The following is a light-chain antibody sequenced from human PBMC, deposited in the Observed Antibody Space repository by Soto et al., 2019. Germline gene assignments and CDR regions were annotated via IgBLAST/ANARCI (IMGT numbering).Light chain of an antibody. CDR3: CSYAGSYTEV. CDR1: SSDVGYYNY. Sequence: QSALTQPRSVSGSPGQSVTISCTGTSSDVGYYNYVSWYLQHPGKAPKLMIYDVNKRPSGVPDRFSGSKSVNTASLTISGLQAEDEADYYCCSYAGSYTEVFGGGTKLTVL. V-gene: IGLV2-11*01. CDR2: DVN. J-gene: IGLJ2*01.